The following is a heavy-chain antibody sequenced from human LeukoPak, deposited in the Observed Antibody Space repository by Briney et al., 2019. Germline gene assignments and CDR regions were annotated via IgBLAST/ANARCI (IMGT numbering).Heavy chain of an antibody. CDR1: GFTFSSYG. J-gene: IGHJ3*02. Sequence: GGSLRLSCAASGFTFSSYGMHWVRQAPGKGLEWVAVIWHDGSNKYYADSVKGRFTISRDNAKNSLYLEMNSLRAEDTAVYYCARDHIFSDSSGYPYDIWGQGTMVTVSS. D-gene: IGHD3-22*01. CDR3: ARDHIFSDSSGYPYDI. CDR2: IWHDGSNK. V-gene: IGHV3-33*01.